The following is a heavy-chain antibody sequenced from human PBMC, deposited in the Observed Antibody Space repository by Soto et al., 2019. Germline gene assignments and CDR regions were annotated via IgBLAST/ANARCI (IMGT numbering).Heavy chain of an antibody. V-gene: IGHV1-69*01. CDR3: ARDGGRHSGGSDY. D-gene: IGHD1-26*01. J-gene: IGHJ4*02. CDR1: GGTFSSYS. CDR2: IIPISGKA. Sequence: QVQLVQSGAEVKKPGASVKVSCKASGGTFSSYSINWVRQAPGQGLEWMGEIIPISGKANYAQKFQDRVTITADESTSTAYLELSSLRSEDTAVYYCARDGGRHSGGSDYWGQGTLVTVSS.